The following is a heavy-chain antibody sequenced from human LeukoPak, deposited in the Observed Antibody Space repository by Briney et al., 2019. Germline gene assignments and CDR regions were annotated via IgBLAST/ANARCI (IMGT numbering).Heavy chain of an antibody. CDR1: GGSISSSSYY. CDR2: IYYSGST. J-gene: IGHJ4*02. D-gene: IGHD2-15*01. CDR3: ATDCSGGSCPFDY. V-gene: IGHV4-39*07. Sequence: PSETLSLTCTVSGGSISSSSYYWGWIRQPPGKGLEWIGSIYYSGSTNYNPSLKSRVTISVDTSKNQFSLKLSSVTAADTAVYYCATDCSGGSCPFDYWGQGTLVTVSS.